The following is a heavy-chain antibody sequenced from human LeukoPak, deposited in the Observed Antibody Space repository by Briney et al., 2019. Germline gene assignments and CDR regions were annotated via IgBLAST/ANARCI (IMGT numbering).Heavy chain of an antibody. Sequence: GGSLRLSCAASKFTFSSYAMTWVRQAPGQGLQWVSTITGSGTGTFYADSVKGRFTISRDNSKNTVYLQMNSLRAEDTAVYYCAKGPDKYGIKAYADFWGQGTLVTVSS. J-gene: IGHJ4*02. CDR3: AKGPDKYGIKAYADF. D-gene: IGHD2-8*01. CDR1: KFTFSSYA. CDR2: ITGSGTGT. V-gene: IGHV3-23*01.